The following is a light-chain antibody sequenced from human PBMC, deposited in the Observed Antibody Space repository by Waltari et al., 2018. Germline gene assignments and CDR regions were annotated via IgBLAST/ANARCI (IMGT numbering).Light chain of an antibody. V-gene: IGLV3-10*01. J-gene: IGLJ3*02. CDR1: ALPKKY. Sequence: SYELTQPPSVSVSPGQTARITCSGDALPKKYAYWYQQKSGQAPVLVIYEDNKRPSGIPARFSGSSSWTMATLTISGAQVEDEADYYCYSTDSSGNHRVFGGGTKLTVL. CDR3: YSTDSSGNHRV. CDR2: EDN.